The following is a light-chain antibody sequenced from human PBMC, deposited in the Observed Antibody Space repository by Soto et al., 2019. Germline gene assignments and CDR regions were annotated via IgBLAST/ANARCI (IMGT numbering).Light chain of an antibody. CDR2: GAS. J-gene: IGKJ1*01. Sequence: EIVMTQSPATLSVSPGERATLSCRASQSASSTVAWYQQKPGQAPRLLIFGASNRASRIPTRFSGSGSGTEFTPTISSLQSEDFAVYYCQYYNSWPPSWTFGHGTKVDIK. V-gene: IGKV3-15*01. CDR3: QYYNSWPPSWT. CDR1: QSASST.